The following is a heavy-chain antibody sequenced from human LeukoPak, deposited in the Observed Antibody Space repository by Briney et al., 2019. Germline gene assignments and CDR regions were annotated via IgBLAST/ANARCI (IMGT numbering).Heavy chain of an antibody. CDR3: ARGYSTLSGYYGPDY. CDR1: GYTFSSHG. V-gene: IGHV1-18*01. J-gene: IGHJ4*02. CDR2: ISAYNGNT. Sequence: ASVKVSCKASGYTFSSHGITWVRQAPGQGLEWMGWISAYNGNTNYAQKLQGRVTMTTDTSTSTAYMELRSLRSDDTAVYYCARGYSTLSGYYGPDYWGQGTLVTVSS. D-gene: IGHD3-22*01.